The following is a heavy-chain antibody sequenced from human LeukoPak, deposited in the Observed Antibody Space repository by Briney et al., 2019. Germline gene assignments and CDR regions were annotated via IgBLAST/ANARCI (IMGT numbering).Heavy chain of an antibody. J-gene: IGHJ5*02. D-gene: IGHD2-2*01. V-gene: IGHV1-18*04. CDR1: GYTFTSYG. CDR3: ARAVVPAASSWFDP. CDR2: ISAYNGNT. Sequence: ASVKVSCKASGYTFTSYGISWVRQAPGQGLEWMGWISAYNGNTNYAQKLQGRVTKTTDTSTSTAYMELRSLRSDDTAVYYCARAVVPAASSWFDPWGQGTLVTVSS.